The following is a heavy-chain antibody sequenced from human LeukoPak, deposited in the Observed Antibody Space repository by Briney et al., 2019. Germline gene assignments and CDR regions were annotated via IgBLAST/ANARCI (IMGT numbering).Heavy chain of an antibody. V-gene: IGHV4-30-2*01. CDR3: ARGIVVVPAAIPGNWFDP. Sequence: SETLSLTCAVSGGSISSGGYSWSWIRQPPGKGLEWIGYIYHSGSTYYNPSLKSRVTISVDRSKNQFSLKLSSVTAADTAVYYCARGIVVVPAAIPGNWFDPWGQGTLVTVSS. D-gene: IGHD2-2*01. J-gene: IGHJ5*02. CDR1: GGSISSGGYS. CDR2: IYHSGST.